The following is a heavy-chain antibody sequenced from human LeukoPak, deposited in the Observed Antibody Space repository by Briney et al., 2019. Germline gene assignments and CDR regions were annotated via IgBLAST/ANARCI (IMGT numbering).Heavy chain of an antibody. CDR2: ISGSGGST. CDR3: AKGRWEPTRYFDY. Sequence: GGSLRLSCAASGFSFGSYAMSWVRQAPGTGLEWVSGISGSGGSTYYADSVKGRFTVTRDNSKNTLYLQMNSLRAEDTAVYYCAKGRWEPTRYFDYWGQGTLVTVSS. D-gene: IGHD1-26*01. J-gene: IGHJ4*02. V-gene: IGHV3-23*01. CDR1: GFSFGSYA.